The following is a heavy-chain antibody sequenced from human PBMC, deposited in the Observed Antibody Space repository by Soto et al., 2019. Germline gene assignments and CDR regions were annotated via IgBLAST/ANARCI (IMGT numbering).Heavy chain of an antibody. CDR1: GFTFSSYA. Sequence: GGSLRLSCAASGFTFSSYAMHWVRQGPGKGLEWVAVISYDGRNKYYADSVKGRFTISRDNSKNTLYLQMNSLRAEDTAVYYCARDLDISSPSPFDYWGQGTLVTVSS. J-gene: IGHJ4*02. D-gene: IGHD6-6*01. CDR3: ARDLDISSPSPFDY. CDR2: ISYDGRNK. V-gene: IGHV3-30*04.